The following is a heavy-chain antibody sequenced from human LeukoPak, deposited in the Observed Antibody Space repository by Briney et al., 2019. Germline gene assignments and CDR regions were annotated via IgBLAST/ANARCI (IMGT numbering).Heavy chain of an antibody. CDR1: GGSISSYY. Sequence: SETLSLTCTVSGGSISSYYWSWIRQPPGKGLEWIGYIYTSGSTNYNPSLKSRVTISVDTSKNQFSLKLSSVTAADTAVYYCARHPYSSSTNDAFDIWGQGTMVTVSS. CDR2: IYTSGST. J-gene: IGHJ3*02. V-gene: IGHV4-4*09. CDR3: ARHPYSSSTNDAFDI. D-gene: IGHD6-6*01.